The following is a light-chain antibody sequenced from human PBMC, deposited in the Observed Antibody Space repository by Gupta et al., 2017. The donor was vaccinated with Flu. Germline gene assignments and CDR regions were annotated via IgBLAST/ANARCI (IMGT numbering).Light chain of an antibody. CDR1: QAVGRC. CDR3: QQYDDWPS. Sequence: ATLSCRAVQAVGRCFSGYQQNPGQAPRILIYAASTRATDIPAMVSGSGSGTEFTLTISSLQSDDYALYFCQQYDDWPSFGGGTTVGIK. CDR2: AAS. J-gene: IGKJ4*01. V-gene: IGKV3-15*01.